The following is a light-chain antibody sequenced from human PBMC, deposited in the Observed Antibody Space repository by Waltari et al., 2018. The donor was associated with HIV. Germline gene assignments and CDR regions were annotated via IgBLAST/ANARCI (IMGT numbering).Light chain of an antibody. CDR3: AAWDDSLNGYV. V-gene: IGLV1-36*01. CDR1: SSNIGNNA. CDR2: YDD. Sequence: QSVLTQPPSVSEAPRQRVTISCSGRSSNIGNNAVNWYQQVPGKPPKLLIYYDDLLSAGVADRFSGSKSGTSASLAIRGLQSEDEADYYRAAWDDSLNGYVFGSGTKVTVL. J-gene: IGLJ1*01.